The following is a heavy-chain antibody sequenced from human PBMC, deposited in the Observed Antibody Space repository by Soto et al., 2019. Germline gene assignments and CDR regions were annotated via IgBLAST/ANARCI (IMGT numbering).Heavy chain of an antibody. CDR1: GYTFKNYY. Sequence: QVQLVQSGAEVKKPGASVKISCTASGYTFKNYYIHWVRQAPGQGVEWMAIINPNVGSTNYAQRFQGRVTLTMDTATTTVYMELSSLRFEDSAVYYCARDLAAGDYWGQGTLVTVSS. D-gene: IGHD6-13*01. CDR3: ARDLAAGDY. V-gene: IGHV1-46*02. J-gene: IGHJ4*02. CDR2: INPNVGST.